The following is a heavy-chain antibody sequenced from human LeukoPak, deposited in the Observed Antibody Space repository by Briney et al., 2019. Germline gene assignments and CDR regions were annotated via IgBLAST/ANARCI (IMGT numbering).Heavy chain of an antibody. Sequence: PEGSLRLSCAASGFIFNNYWMHWVRQAPGKGLVWVSRINSDGSSRNYADSVKGRFTISRDNAKNTLYLQMNSLRAEDTAVYYCASASSHRIAAGGDYWGQGTLVTVSS. J-gene: IGHJ4*02. CDR2: INSDGSSR. CDR3: ASASSHRIAAGGDY. CDR1: GFIFNNYW. D-gene: IGHD6-13*01. V-gene: IGHV3-74*01.